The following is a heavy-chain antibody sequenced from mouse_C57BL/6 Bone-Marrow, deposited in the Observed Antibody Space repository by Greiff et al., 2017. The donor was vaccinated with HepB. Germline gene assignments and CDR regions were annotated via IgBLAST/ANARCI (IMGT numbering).Heavy chain of an antibody. D-gene: IGHD4-1*01. Sequence: VQLQQPGAELVRPGSSVKLSCKASGYTFTSYWMDWVKQRPGQGLEWIGNIYPSDSETHYNQKFKDKATLTVDKSSGTAYMQLSSLTSEDSAVYYCARDWDAFDYWGQGTTLTVSS. J-gene: IGHJ2*01. CDR1: GYTFTSYW. CDR3: ARDWDAFDY. CDR2: IYPSDSET. V-gene: IGHV1-61*01.